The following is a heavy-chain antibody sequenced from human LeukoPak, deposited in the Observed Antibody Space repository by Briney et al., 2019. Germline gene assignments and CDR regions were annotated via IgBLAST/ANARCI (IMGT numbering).Heavy chain of an antibody. V-gene: IGHV4-39*01. Sequence: SETLSLTCTVSGVSFSSGYYWGWIRQPPGKGLEWIGSIYYSKNTYYNPSLKSRVTISADTSMNQFSLTLGSVSATDTAVYYCVSPRGFSYGYFDYWGQGTLVTVSS. CDR2: IYYSKNT. CDR3: VSPRGFSYGYFDY. J-gene: IGHJ4*02. D-gene: IGHD5-18*01. CDR1: GVSFSSGYY.